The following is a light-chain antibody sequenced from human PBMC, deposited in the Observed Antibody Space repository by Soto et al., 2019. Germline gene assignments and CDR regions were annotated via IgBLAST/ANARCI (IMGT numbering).Light chain of an antibody. CDR1: SSNIGSNT. CDR2: SNN. CDR3: AAWDDSLNAVV. J-gene: IGLJ2*01. Sequence: QSVLTQPPSASGTPGQRVTISCSGSSSNIGSNTVNWYQQHPGTAPKLLIYSNNQRPSGVPDRFSGSKSGTSASLAISGLQSEDEADYYCAAWDDSLNAVVFGGGTKVTVL. V-gene: IGLV1-44*01.